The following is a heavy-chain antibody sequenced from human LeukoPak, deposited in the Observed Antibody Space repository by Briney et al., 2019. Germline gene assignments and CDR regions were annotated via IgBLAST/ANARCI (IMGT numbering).Heavy chain of an antibody. V-gene: IGHV1-2*02. J-gene: IGHJ4*02. Sequence: ASVKVSCKASGYTFIDYYIHWVRQAPGQGLEWMGWINPNSGGTNYAQKFQGRVTMTRDTSISTAYMELSRLRSDDTAVYYCARARLYYYGSGSYEDYWGQGTLVTVSS. CDR2: INPNSGGT. CDR3: ARARLYYYGSGSYEDY. D-gene: IGHD3-10*01. CDR1: GYTFIDYY.